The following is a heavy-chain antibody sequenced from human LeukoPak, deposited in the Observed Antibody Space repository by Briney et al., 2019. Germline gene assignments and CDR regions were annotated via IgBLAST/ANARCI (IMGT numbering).Heavy chain of an antibody. D-gene: IGHD3-3*01. J-gene: IGHJ3*01. CDR1: GGSISSGTYY. CDR2: IYTSGST. CDR3: ARSDYDFWTGYTPGALDL. V-gene: IGHV4-61*02. Sequence: SETLSLACSVSGGSISSGTYYWNWIRQPAGKGLEWIGRIYTSGSTIYNPSLKSRVTMSVDTSKNQFSLILSSVAAADTGLYYCARSDYDFWTGYTPGALDLWGQGTMVAVSS.